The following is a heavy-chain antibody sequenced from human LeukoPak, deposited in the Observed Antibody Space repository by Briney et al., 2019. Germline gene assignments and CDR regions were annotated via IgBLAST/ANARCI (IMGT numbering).Heavy chain of an antibody. V-gene: IGHV1-46*01. J-gene: IGHJ4*02. CDR3: ARDQVVRGVITPFDY. CDR1: GYTFTSNY. CDR2: ISPSGGST. D-gene: IGHD3-10*01. Sequence: GASVKVSCKAFGYTFTSNYMHWVRQAPGQGPEWMGVISPSGGSTTYAQKFQGRVTLTRDMSTSTDYLELSSLRSEDTAVYYCARDQVVRGVITPFDYWGQGTLVTVSS.